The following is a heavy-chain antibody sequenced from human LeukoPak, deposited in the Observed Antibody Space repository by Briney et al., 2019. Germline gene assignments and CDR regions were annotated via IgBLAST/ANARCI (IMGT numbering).Heavy chain of an antibody. J-gene: IGHJ4*02. V-gene: IGHV3-30-3*01. CDR3: ARDSHYYDSSGYIDY. CDR2: ISYDGSNK. Sequence: GGSLRLSCAASGFTFSSYAMHWVRQAPGKGLEWVAVISYDGSNKYYADSMKGRFTISRDNSKNTLYLQMNSLRAEDTAVYYCARDSHYYDSSGYIDYWGQGTLVTVSS. D-gene: IGHD3-22*01. CDR1: GFTFSSYA.